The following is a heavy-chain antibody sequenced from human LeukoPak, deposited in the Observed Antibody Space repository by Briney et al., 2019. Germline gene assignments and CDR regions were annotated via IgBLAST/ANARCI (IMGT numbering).Heavy chain of an antibody. V-gene: IGHV6-1*01. D-gene: IGHD5-12*01. CDR3: AGGTYSGYDS. CDR1: GDSVSSNSAA. Sequence: SQTLSLTCAISGDSVSSNSAAWNWIRQSPSRGLEWLGRTYYRSKWYYDYVVSLKSRITIIPDTSKNQFSLQLGSVTPEDTAVYYCAGGTYSGYDSWGQGTLVTVSS. J-gene: IGHJ5*02. CDR2: TYYRSKWYY.